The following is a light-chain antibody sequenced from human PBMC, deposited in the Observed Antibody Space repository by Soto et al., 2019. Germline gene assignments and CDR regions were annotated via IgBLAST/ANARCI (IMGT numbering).Light chain of an antibody. V-gene: IGKV1D-16*01. CDR2: DAS. Sequence: IERTQAPSSLSASIEDRGTLQCRASQGISVRLAWFQNEAGKAPHYLVYDASSLANEVPPRCGGRGARTGCTRAISRLEPEDVQVDCCRQYGSSPWTFGQGTRLE. J-gene: IGKJ5*01. CDR3: RQYGSSPWT. CDR1: QGISVR.